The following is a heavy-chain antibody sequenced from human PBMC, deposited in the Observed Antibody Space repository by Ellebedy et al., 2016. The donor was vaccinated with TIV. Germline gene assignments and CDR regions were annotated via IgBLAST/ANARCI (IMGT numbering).Heavy chain of an antibody. CDR3: ARDRSSRDSYGYFDK. D-gene: IGHD4-17*01. CDR1: GFNFSNYA. V-gene: IGHV3-30-3*01. Sequence: GGSLRLXXAASGFNFSNYAMHWVRQAPGKGLEWVSVISFEENKEHSADSVKGRFTISRDNSKNTLYLQMNSLRVEDTAVYFCARDRSSRDSYGYFDKWGQGTLVTVSS. CDR2: ISFEENKE. J-gene: IGHJ4*02.